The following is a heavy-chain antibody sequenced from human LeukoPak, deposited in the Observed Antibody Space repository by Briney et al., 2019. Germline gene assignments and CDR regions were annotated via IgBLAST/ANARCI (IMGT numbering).Heavy chain of an antibody. V-gene: IGHV3-9*03. CDR2: ISWNSGSI. CDR3: AKLLTDYYDSSGYSPHNDAFDI. J-gene: IGHJ3*02. D-gene: IGHD3-22*01. Sequence: PGGSLRLSCSASGFTFDNNAMHWVRQLPGKGLEWVSGISWNSGSIGYADSVKGRFTISRDNAKNSLYLQMNSLRAEDMALYYCAKLLTDYYDSSGYSPHNDAFDIWGQGTMVTVSS. CDR1: GFTFDNNA.